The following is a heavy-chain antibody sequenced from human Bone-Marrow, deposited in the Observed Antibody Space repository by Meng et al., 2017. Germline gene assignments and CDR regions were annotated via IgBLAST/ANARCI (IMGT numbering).Heavy chain of an antibody. J-gene: IGHJ4*02. D-gene: IGHD6-13*01. V-gene: IGHV1-2*06. CDR1: GYNFPDYY. CDR2: IDPKNGDT. Sequence: QVQLVHAGAEVKKPGASVKVSCKPSGYNFPDYYIHWVRQAPGQGLEWMGRIDPKNGDTHYAQKFQGRVTMTGDTSISTAYMDLSELRSDDTAVYYCARDEDISAAGKLFGDYWGQGTLVTVSS. CDR3: ARDEDISAAGKLFGDY.